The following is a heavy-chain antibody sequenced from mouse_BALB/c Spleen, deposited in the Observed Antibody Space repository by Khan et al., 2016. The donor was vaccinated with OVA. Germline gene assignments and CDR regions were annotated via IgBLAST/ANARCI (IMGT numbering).Heavy chain of an antibody. Sequence: QVQLKESGPGLVAPSQSLSITCTVSGFSLTSHGVHWVRQPPGKGLEWLGVIWAGGSTNYNSALMSRLSISKDSSKSQVFLQMNSLQTDDTAMYYCARNREPDYFDYWGQGTTLTVSS. J-gene: IGHJ2*01. CDR2: IWAGGST. CDR1: GFSLTSHG. CDR3: ARNREPDYFDY. V-gene: IGHV2-9*02.